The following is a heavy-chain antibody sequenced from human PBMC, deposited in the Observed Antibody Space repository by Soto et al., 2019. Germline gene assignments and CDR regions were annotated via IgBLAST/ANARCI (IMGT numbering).Heavy chain of an antibody. Sequence: QVRLVQSGSEVKKPGASVKVSCKASGYTFTSYGFSWVRQAPGQGLEWVGWISAHHGDTNYAQKFQGRVTMTTDTSTSTAYMELRSLRSDDTAVYCCARDTMVTSNWFDTWGQGTLVTVSS. D-gene: IGHD4-17*01. CDR3: ARDTMVTSNWFDT. V-gene: IGHV1-18*01. CDR1: GYTFTSYG. J-gene: IGHJ5*02. CDR2: ISAHHGDT.